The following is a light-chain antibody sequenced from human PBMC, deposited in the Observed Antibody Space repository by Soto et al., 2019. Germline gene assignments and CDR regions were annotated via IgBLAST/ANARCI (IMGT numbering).Light chain of an antibody. V-gene: IGKV3-20*01. J-gene: IGKJ2*01. CDR2: GAA. CDR3: QQYGGSPPNT. CDR1: QSVSSSY. Sequence: EIVLTQSPGTLSLSPGXRATLSCRASQSVSSSYLAWYQQKPGQAPRLLMYGAASRASGIPDRFIGSGSGTDFTLTISRLEPEDFGVYYCQQYGGSPPNTFGQGTKVDIK.